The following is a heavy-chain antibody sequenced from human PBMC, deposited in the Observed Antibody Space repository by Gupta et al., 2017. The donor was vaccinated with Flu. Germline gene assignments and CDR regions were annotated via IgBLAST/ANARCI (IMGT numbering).Heavy chain of an antibody. V-gene: IGHV4-39*01. CDR1: GGSISSSSYY. Sequence: QLQLQESGPGLVKPSETLSLTCTVSGGSISSSSYYWGWIRQPPGKGLEWIGSIYYSGSTYYNPSLKSRVTISVDMSKNQFSLKLSSVTAADTAVYYCARHDYSNAKGAKNYYYYGMDVWGQGTTVTVSS. CDR2: IYYSGST. J-gene: IGHJ6*02. CDR3: ARHDYSNAKGAKNYYYYGMDV. D-gene: IGHD4-11*01.